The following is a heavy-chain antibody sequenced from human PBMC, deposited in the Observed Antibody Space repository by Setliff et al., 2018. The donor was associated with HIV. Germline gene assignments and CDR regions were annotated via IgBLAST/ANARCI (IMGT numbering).Heavy chain of an antibody. CDR1: GFPFSYYE. D-gene: IGHD3-22*01. V-gene: IGHV3-64D*09. Sequence: GESLKISCSASGFPFSYYEMYWVRQAPGKGLEFVSAISGNGGSRYYADSVKGRFTISRDNSKNTLFLQMSSLRPEDTAVYYCVKLYYYDSSGYGGVSTDSWGQGTLVTVSS. CDR2: ISGNGGSR. J-gene: IGHJ4*02. CDR3: VKLYYYDSSGYGGVSTDS.